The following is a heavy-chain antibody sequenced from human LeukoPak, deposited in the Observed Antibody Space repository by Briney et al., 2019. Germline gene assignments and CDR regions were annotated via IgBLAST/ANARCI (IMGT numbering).Heavy chain of an antibody. V-gene: IGHV4-59*01. CDR2: IYYSGST. J-gene: IGHJ6*03. CDR3: ARIPVPTVTTIYYYMDV. CDR1: GGPIRSYY. Sequence: SETLSLTCTVSGGPIRSYYWSWIRQSPGKGLEWIGYIYYSGSTNYSPSLKSRVTTSVDTSKNQFSLKLNSVTAADTAVYYCARIPVPTVTTIYYYMDVWGKGTTVTVSS. D-gene: IGHD4-17*01.